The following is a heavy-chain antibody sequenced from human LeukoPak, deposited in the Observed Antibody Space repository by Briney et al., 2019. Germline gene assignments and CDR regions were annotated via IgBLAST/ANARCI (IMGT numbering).Heavy chain of an antibody. CDR2: VSGSGGST. CDR3: ASQEWLTIDY. CDR1: GFTFSSYA. J-gene: IGHJ4*02. Sequence: GGSLRLSCAASGFTFSSYAMSWVRQAPGKGLEWVSAVSGSGGSTYYADSVKGRFTISRDNSKNTLYLQMNSLRAEDTAVYYCASQEWLTIDYWGQGTLVTVSS. V-gene: IGHV3-23*01. D-gene: IGHD3-3*01.